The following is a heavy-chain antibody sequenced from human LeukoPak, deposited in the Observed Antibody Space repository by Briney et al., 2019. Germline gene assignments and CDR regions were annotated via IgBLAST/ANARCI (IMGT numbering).Heavy chain of an antibody. Sequence: GGSLRLSCAASGFTFSTYEMNWVRQAPGKGLEWVSYISGSGSHIYYADSVKGRFTISRDNAKNSLYLQMNSLRAEDTAVYYCASGGSSAWYYWGQGTLVTVSS. CDR3: ASGGSSAWYY. CDR1: GFTFSTYE. CDR2: ISGSGSHI. V-gene: IGHV3-48*03. J-gene: IGHJ4*02. D-gene: IGHD6-19*01.